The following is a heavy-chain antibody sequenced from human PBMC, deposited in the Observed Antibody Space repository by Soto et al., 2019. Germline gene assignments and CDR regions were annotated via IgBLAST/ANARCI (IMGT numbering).Heavy chain of an antibody. CDR2: IWYDASNK. CDR3: ARGRVDGGELDL. V-gene: IGHV3-33*01. J-gene: IGHJ4*02. CDR1: GFTFRTYG. Sequence: VQLVESGGGVVQPGRSLRLSCAASGFTFRTYGMYWVRQAPGKGLEWVAVIWYDASNKYYADSVKGRFTISRDNSENTLYLKMNILRAEDTAVYYWARGRVDGGELDLWGQGTLVTVSS. D-gene: IGHD1-26*01.